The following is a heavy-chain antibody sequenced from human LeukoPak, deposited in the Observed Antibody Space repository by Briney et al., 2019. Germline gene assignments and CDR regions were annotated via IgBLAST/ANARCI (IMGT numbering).Heavy chain of an antibody. CDR1: GGSISSSNW. CDR3: AREWYYCSSTSCYFYYGMDV. J-gene: IGHJ6*04. Sequence: SETLSLTCAVSGGSISSSNWWSWVRQPPGEGLEWIGEIYHSGSTNYNPSLKSRVTISVDKSKNQFSLKLSSVTAADTAVYYCAREWYYCSSTSCYFYYGMDVWGKGTTVTVSS. CDR2: IYHSGST. D-gene: IGHD2-2*01. V-gene: IGHV4-4*02.